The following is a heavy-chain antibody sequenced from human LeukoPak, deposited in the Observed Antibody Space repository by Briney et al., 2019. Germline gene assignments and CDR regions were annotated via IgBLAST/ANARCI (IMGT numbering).Heavy chain of an antibody. Sequence: GGSLRLSCAASGFTFSSYSMNWVRQAPGKGLEWVSSISSSSSYIYYADSVKGRFTISRDNAKNSLYLQMNSLRAVDTAVYYCARDLIVVPAATAWFDPWGQGTLVTVSS. V-gene: IGHV3-21*01. CDR1: GFTFSSYS. D-gene: IGHD2-2*01. CDR2: ISSSSSYI. J-gene: IGHJ5*02. CDR3: ARDLIVVPAATAWFDP.